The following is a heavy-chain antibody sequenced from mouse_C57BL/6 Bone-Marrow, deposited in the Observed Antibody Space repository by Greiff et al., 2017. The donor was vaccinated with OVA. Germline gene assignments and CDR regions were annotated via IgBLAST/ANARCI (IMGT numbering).Heavy chain of an antibody. CDR3: ARERSSTMITTAWFAY. CDR1: GFTFSSYA. CDR2: ISDGGSYT. V-gene: IGHV5-4*01. Sequence: EVKLVESGGGLVKPGGSLKLSCAASGFTFSSYAMSWVRQTPEQRLEWVATISDGGSYTYYPDNVKGRFTFSRDTAKNNLYLQLSHLTSENTAMYDCARERSSTMITTAWFAYWGQGTLVTVSA. J-gene: IGHJ3*01. D-gene: IGHD2-4*01.